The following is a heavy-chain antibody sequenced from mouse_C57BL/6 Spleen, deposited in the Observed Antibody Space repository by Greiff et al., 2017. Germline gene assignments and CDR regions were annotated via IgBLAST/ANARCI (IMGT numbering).Heavy chain of an antibody. CDR1: GYTFTSYW. Sequence: QVQLQQPGAELVKPGASVTMSCKASGYTFTSYWITWVKQRPGQGLEWIGDIYPGSGSTNYNETFKSKATLTVDTSSSTAYMQRSSLTSEDSAVYDCARAVVPYYFDDWGQGTTLTVSS. D-gene: IGHD1-1*01. CDR2: IYPGSGST. J-gene: IGHJ2*01. V-gene: IGHV1-55*01. CDR3: ARAVVPYYFDD.